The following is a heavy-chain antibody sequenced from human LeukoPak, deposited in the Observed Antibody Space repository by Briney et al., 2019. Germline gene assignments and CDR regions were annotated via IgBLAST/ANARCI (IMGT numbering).Heavy chain of an antibody. CDR2: ISGRGGST. D-gene: IGHD3-10*01. V-gene: IGHV3-23*01. J-gene: IGHJ4*02. CDR3: AREMSNYYYVDF. Sequence: GGSLRLSCAASGITFSSYGMSWVRQAPGKGLEWVSGISGRGGSTYYADSVKGRFTISRDNSKNTLYLQMNSLRAEDTAVYFCAREMSNYYYVDFWGQGTLVTVSS. CDR1: GITFSSYG.